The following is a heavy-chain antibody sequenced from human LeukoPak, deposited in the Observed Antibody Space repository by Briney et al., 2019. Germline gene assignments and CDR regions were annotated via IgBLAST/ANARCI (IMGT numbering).Heavy chain of an antibody. D-gene: IGHD3-10*01. Sequence: PSETLSLTCTVSGGSISSYYWSWIRQPPGKGLEWIGYIYYSGSTNYNPSLKSRVTISLDTSKNQFSLKLSSVSAADTAVYYCVKGGSGSQRKFDPWGQGTLVTVSS. CDR1: GGSISSYY. J-gene: IGHJ5*02. CDR2: IYYSGST. CDR3: VKGGSGSQRKFDP. V-gene: IGHV4-59*01.